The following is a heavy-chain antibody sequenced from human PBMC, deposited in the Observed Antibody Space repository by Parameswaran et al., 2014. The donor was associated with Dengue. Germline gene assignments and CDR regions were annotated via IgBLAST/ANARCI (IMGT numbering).Heavy chain of an antibody. Sequence: WIRQPPGKGLEWVAVISNDGSKTDYADSVKGRFIIARDNSRNTLYLQMSNLQPDDTAVYHCARVGRGEYSDWYGWFDPWGQGTLVTVSS. CDR2: ISNDGSKT. J-gene: IGHJ5*02. D-gene: IGHD6-19*01. CDR3: ARVGRGEYSDWYGWFDP. V-gene: IGHV3-30-3*01.